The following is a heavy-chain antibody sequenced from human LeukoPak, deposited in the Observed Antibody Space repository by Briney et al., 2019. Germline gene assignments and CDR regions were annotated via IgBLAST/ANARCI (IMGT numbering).Heavy chain of an antibody. CDR3: ASRKARYCSGGSCYYFDY. D-gene: IGHD2-15*01. J-gene: IGHJ4*02. CDR2: MNPNSGNT. CDR1: GYTFTSYD. Sequence: ASVKVSCKASGYTFTSYDINWVRQATGQGLEWMGWMNPNSGNTGYAQKFQGRVTMTRNTSISTAYMELSSLRSEDTAVYYCASRKARYCSGGSCYYFDYWGQGTLVTVSS. V-gene: IGHV1-8*01.